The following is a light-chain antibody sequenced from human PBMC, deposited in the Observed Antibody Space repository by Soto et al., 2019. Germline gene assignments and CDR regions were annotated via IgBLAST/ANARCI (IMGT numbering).Light chain of an antibody. Sequence: EVVMMQSPATLSVSPGEGATLSCRASQGIGDTLAWYQHKPGQTPRLLIFGASRRATGIPDRFSGSGSGTNFTLTISRLEPEDFAVYYCQQYGKLPRTFGQGTKV. CDR1: QGIGDT. V-gene: IGKV3-20*01. CDR3: QQYGKLPRT. J-gene: IGKJ1*01. CDR2: GAS.